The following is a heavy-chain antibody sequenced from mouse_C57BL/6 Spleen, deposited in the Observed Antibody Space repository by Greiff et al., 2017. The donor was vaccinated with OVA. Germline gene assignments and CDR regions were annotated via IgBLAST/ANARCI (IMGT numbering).Heavy chain of an antibody. CDR3: PPVGAPSAWFAY. V-gene: IGHV6-3*01. CDR2: IRLKSDNYAT. CDR1: GFTFSNYW. Sequence: EVHLVESGGGLVQPGGSMKLSCVASGFTFSNYWMNWVRQSPEKGLEWVAQIRLKSDNYATHYAESVKGRFTISRDDSKSSVYLQMNNLRAEDTGIYYCPPVGAPSAWFAYWGQGTLVTVSA. J-gene: IGHJ3*01.